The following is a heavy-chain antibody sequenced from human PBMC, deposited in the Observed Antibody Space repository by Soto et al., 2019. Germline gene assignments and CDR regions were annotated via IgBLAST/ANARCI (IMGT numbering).Heavy chain of an antibody. Sequence: QVQLVESGGGVVQPGRSLRLSCAASGFTFSSYGMHWVRQAPGKGLEWVAVIWYDGSNKYYADSVKGRFTISRDNSKNTLYLQMNSLRAEDTAVYYCARSLAVAANYYYGMDVWGQGTTVTVSS. V-gene: IGHV3-33*01. CDR2: IWYDGSNK. CDR1: GFTFSSYG. J-gene: IGHJ6*02. CDR3: ARSLAVAANYYYGMDV. D-gene: IGHD6-19*01.